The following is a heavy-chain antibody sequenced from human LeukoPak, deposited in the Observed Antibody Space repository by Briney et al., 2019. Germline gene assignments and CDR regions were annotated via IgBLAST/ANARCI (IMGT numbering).Heavy chain of an antibody. D-gene: IGHD6-13*01. CDR2: ISHTGNT. CDR3: ARYGGSSFLFDY. J-gene: IGHJ4*02. Sequence: SETLSLTCAVSGGSFSVYHWSWIRQSPEKGLEWLGDISHTGNTNYNPSLKSRLTMSVDTSKTQFSLNLSSVTAADTAVYYCARYGGSSFLFDYWGQGTLVTVSS. V-gene: IGHV4-34*10. CDR1: GGSFSVYH.